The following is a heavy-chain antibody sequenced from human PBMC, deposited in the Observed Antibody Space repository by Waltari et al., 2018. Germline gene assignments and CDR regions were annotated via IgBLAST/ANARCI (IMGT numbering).Heavy chain of an antibody. Sequence: EVQLVESGGGLVQPGGSLRLSCAASGFTFSSYSMNWVRQAPGKGLEWVSYIRSKSSTIYYADSGKGRFTIARDNAKNSLYLQMNSLRAEDTAVYYCARDDEPPYYYYGMDVWGQGTTVTVSS. CDR2: IRSKSSTI. CDR1: GFTFSSYS. CDR3: ARDDEPPYYYYGMDV. V-gene: IGHV3-48*04. J-gene: IGHJ6*02.